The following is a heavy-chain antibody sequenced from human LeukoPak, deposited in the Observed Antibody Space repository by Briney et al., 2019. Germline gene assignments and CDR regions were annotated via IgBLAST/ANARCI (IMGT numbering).Heavy chain of an antibody. D-gene: IGHD6-6*01. CDR1: GYTFTGYY. J-gene: IGHJ5*02. CDR2: INPNNGGT. Sequence: ASVKVSCKASGYTFTGYYMHWVRQAPGQGLEWMGWINPNNGGTNYAQKFQGRVTMTRDTSISTAYMELSRLRSDDTAVYYCAREGSSSAGWFDPWGQGTLVTVSS. CDR3: AREGSSSAGWFDP. V-gene: IGHV1-2*02.